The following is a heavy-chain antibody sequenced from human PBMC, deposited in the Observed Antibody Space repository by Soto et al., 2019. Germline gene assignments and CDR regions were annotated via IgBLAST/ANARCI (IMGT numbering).Heavy chain of an antibody. D-gene: IGHD5-18*01. J-gene: IGHJ6*02. CDR3: ASMVDTDMVGYYGMDV. CDR2: IIPIFGTA. Sequence: QVQLVQSGAEVKKPGSSVKVSCKASGGTFSSYAISWVRQAPGQGREWMGGIIPIFGTANYAQKFQGRVTITADKSTSTAYMELSSLRSEDTAVYYCASMVDTDMVGYYGMDVWGQGTTVTVSS. V-gene: IGHV1-69*06. CDR1: GGTFSSYA.